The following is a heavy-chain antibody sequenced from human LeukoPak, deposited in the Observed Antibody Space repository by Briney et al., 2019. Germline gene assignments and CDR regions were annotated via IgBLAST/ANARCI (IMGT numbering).Heavy chain of an antibody. Sequence: GASLKVSCKASGGTFSAYVISWVRQAPGQGLEWMGGITPIFGSATYAQKFQGRVTITADESTSTGYMELSSLRSEDTAMYYCARAQLYWEYYFAYGGQGTLVTVSS. CDR3: ARAQLYWEYYFAY. CDR2: ITPIFGSA. J-gene: IGHJ4*02. CDR1: GGTFSAYV. D-gene: IGHD2-8*02. V-gene: IGHV1-69*01.